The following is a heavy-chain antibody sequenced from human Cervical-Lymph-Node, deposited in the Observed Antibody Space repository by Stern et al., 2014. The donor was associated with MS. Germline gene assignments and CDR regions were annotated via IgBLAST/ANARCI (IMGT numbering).Heavy chain of an antibody. CDR1: GGTYT. CDR2: IIPILGIR. D-gene: IGHD3-16*01. J-gene: IGHJ4*02. Sequence: VQLEESGAEVKKPGSSVKVSCKASGGTYTISWVRQAPGQGLEWMGRIIPILGIRNYAQEFQGRVTITADKSTSTAYMELSSLTSEDTAVYYCASGGLGQVKHDSWGQGTVVTVSS. V-gene: IGHV1-69*09. CDR3: ASGGLGQVKHDS.